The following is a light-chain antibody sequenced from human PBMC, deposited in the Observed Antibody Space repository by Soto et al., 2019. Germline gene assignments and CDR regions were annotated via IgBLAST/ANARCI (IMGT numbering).Light chain of an antibody. CDR3: QQYGSSLIT. J-gene: IGKJ5*01. CDR2: GAS. CDR1: QSVSSNY. V-gene: IGKV3-20*01. Sequence: EFVLTQSPGTLSLSPGERAPVSCRASQSVSSNYLAWYQQKPGQAPRLLIYGASSRPTGIPDRFSGSGSGTDFTLTITRLEPEDFAVYYCQQYGSSLITFGQGTRLEIK.